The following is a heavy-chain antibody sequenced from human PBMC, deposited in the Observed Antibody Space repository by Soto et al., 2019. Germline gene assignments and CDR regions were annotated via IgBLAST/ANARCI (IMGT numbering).Heavy chain of an antibody. CDR1: GYTFTGYY. D-gene: IGHD4-17*01. Sequence: ASVKVSCKASGYTFTGYYMHWVRQAPGQGLEWMGWINPNSGGTNYAQKFQGRVTMTRDTSISTAYMGLSRLRSDDTAVYYCARAPTVTKRGPSHYYGMDVWGQGTTVTVSS. V-gene: IGHV1-2*02. J-gene: IGHJ6*02. CDR2: INPNSGGT. CDR3: ARAPTVTKRGPSHYYGMDV.